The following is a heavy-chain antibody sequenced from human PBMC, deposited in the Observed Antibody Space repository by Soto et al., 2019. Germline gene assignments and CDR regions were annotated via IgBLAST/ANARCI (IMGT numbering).Heavy chain of an antibody. Sequence: EKTLEQSLKITSKGNGYSFSNYWIVWVRQMPGKGLEWMGIIYPGDSETKYSPSFQGQVTISADKSINTAYLQWISLKASDTAMYYCARHPSRGRQQLDGYWAQATLVTVSS. CDR2: IYPGDSET. CDR1: GYSFSNYW. V-gene: IGHV5-51*01. J-gene: IGHJ4*02. D-gene: IGHD6-13*01. CDR3: ARHPSRGRQQLDGY.